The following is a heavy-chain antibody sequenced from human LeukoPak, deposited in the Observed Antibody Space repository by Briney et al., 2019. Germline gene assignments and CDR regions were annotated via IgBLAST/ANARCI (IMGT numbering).Heavy chain of an antibody. V-gene: IGHV5-51*01. CDR3: ARRGYYDSSGYYFDY. D-gene: IGHD3-22*01. CDR1: GYSFTSYW. CDR2: IDPSDSET. J-gene: IGHJ4*02. Sequence: GESLKISCKGTGYSFTSYWIGWVRQMPGKGLEWMGIIDPSDSETRYSPSFQGQVTISADKSISTAYLQWSSLKASDTAMYYCARRGYYDSSGYYFDYWGQGTLVTVSS.